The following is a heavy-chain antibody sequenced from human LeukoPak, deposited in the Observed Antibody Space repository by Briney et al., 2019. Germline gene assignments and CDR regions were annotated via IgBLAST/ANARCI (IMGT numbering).Heavy chain of an antibody. CDR2: IYYSGGT. Sequence: KPSETLSLTCTVSGGSISSSSYYWGWVRQPPGKGLEWIGRIYYSGGTYYNPSLKSRVTIAVDTSKNQFSLKLSSVTAADTAVYYCARGGGYYDSSGCFDYWGQGTLVTVSS. J-gene: IGHJ4*02. D-gene: IGHD3-22*01. CDR1: GGSISSSSYY. CDR3: ARGGGYYDSSGCFDY. V-gene: IGHV4-39*01.